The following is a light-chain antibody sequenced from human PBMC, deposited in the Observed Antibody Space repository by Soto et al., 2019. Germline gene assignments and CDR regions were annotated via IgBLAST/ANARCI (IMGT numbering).Light chain of an antibody. Sequence: QSVLTQPPSVSGAPGQRFTTSCTGSGPNIGAGYDVHWYQQLPGTAPKLLIYGNSNRPSGVPDRFSGSKSGTSASLAITGLQAEDEADYYCQSYDSSLSGVVFGGGTQLTVL. CDR3: QSYDSSLSGVV. V-gene: IGLV1-40*01. CDR1: GPNIGAGYD. J-gene: IGLJ2*01. CDR2: GNS.